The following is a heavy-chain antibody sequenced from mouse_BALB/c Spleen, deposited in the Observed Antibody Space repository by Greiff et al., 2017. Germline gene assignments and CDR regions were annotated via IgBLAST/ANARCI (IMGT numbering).Heavy chain of an antibody. CDR2: INPDSSTI. D-gene: IGHD2-14*01. V-gene: IGHV4-1*02. Sequence: DVKLQESGGGLVQPGGSLKLSCAASGFDFSRYWMSWVRQAPGKGLEWIGEINPDSSTINYTPSLKDKFIISRDNAKNTLYLQMSKVRSEDTALYYCASFRYYRYDGRSFDYWGQGTTLTVSS. CDR1: GFDFSRYW. J-gene: IGHJ2*01. CDR3: ASFRYYRYDGRSFDY.